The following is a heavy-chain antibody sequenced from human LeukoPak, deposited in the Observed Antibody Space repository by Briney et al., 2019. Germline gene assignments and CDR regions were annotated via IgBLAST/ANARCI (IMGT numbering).Heavy chain of an antibody. CDR3: AASGFGFGELPSYFYYYMDV. V-gene: IGHV1-69*13. D-gene: IGHD3-10*01. J-gene: IGHJ6*03. Sequence: GASVKVSCKASGGTFSSYAISWVRQAPGQELEWMGGIIPIFGTANYAQKFQGRVTITADESTSTAYMELSSLRSEDTAVYYCAASGFGFGELPSYFYYYMDVWGKGTTVTISS. CDR2: IIPIFGTA. CDR1: GGTFSSYA.